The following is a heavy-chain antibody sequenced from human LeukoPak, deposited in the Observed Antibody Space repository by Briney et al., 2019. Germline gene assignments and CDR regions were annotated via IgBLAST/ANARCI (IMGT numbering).Heavy chain of an antibody. D-gene: IGHD6-13*01. Sequence: SETLSLTCTVSGGSISSSSYYWGWIRQPPGKGLEWIGSIYYSGSTYYNPSLKSRVTISVDTSKNQFSLKLSSVTAADTAVYYCARCVAAGTLWFDPWGQGTLVTVSS. V-gene: IGHV4-39*01. CDR1: GGSISSSSYY. CDR3: ARCVAAGTLWFDP. J-gene: IGHJ5*02. CDR2: IYYSGST.